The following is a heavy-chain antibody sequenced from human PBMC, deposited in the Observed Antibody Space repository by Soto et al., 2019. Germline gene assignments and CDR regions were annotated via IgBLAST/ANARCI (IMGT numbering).Heavy chain of an antibody. CDR2: ISSSGSTI. CDR3: ARDLDYYDSSGYWRPRGMDV. V-gene: IGHV3-48*03. D-gene: IGHD3-22*01. CDR1: GFTFSSYE. J-gene: IGHJ6*02. Sequence: GGSLRLSCAASGFTFSSYEMNWVRQAPGKGLEWVSYISSSGSTIYYADSVKGRFTISRDNAKNSLYLQMNSLRAEDTAVYYCARDLDYYDSSGYWRPRGMDVWGQGTTVTVSS.